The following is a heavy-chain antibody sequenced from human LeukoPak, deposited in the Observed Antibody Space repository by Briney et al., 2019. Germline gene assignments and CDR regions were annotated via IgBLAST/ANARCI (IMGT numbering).Heavy chain of an antibody. J-gene: IGHJ4*02. Sequence: GGSLRLSCAASGFTFSSYAMHWVRQAPGKGLEYVSAISSNGGSTYYANSVKGRFTISRDNSKNTLYLQLGSLRAEDMAVYYCARGYSSGWYFFDYWGQGTLVSVSS. D-gene: IGHD6-19*01. CDR1: GFTFSSYA. CDR2: ISSNGGST. CDR3: ARGYSSGWYFFDY. V-gene: IGHV3-64*01.